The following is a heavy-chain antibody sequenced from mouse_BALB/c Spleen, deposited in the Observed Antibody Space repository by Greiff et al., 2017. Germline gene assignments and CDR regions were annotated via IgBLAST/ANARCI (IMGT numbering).Heavy chain of an antibody. Sequence: EVKLVESGGGLVKPGGSLKLSCAASGFTFSSYAMSWVRQTPEKRLEWVASISSGGSTYYPDSVKGRFTISRDNARNILYLQMSSLRSEDTAMYYCAREGEGLRRSDYFDYWGQGTTLTVSS. D-gene: IGHD2-2*01. CDR2: ISSGGST. V-gene: IGHV5-6-5*01. CDR3: AREGEGLRRSDYFDY. J-gene: IGHJ2*01. CDR1: GFTFSSYA.